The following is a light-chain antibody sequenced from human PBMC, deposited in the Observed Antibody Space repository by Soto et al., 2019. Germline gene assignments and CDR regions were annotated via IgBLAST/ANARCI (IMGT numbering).Light chain of an antibody. CDR2: AAS. V-gene: IGKV1-17*01. CDR1: QGIRND. J-gene: IGKJ2*01. Sequence: IQMTQSPSSLSASVGDRVTITCRASQGIRNDLGWYQQKPGTAPKRLVYAASSLQSGVPSVFSGSGSGTESLLPVRRLQREEFGTHYGLLHITSVYIFGKGTKLEF. CDR3: LLHITSVYI.